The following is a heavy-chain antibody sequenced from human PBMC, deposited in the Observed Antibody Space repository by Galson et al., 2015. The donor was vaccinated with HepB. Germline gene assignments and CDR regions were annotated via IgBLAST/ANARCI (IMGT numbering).Heavy chain of an antibody. J-gene: IGHJ3*02. CDR3: ARSEYDFWSGSYTRGAFDI. D-gene: IGHD3-3*01. Sequence: SVKVSCKASGYTFTSYSMNWVRQAPGQGLEWMGWINTNTGNPTYAQGFTGRFVFSLDTSVSTAYLQICSLKSEDTAVYYCARSEYDFWSGSYTRGAFDIWGQGTMVTVSS. CDR1: GYTFTSYS. CDR2: INTNTGNP. V-gene: IGHV7-4-1*01.